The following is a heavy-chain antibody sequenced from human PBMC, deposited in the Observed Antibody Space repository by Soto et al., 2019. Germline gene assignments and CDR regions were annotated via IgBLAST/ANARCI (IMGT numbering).Heavy chain of an antibody. V-gene: IGHV4-31*03. Sequence: QVQLQESGPGLVKPSQTLSLTCTVSGGSISSGGYYWSWIRQHPGKGLEWIGYIYYSGSTYYNPYLKSRVNISVDTSKNQFSLKLGSVTAADTAVYYCAGIYSGSPGGTLRYWGQGTLVTVSS. CDR1: GGSISSGGYY. CDR2: IYYSGST. D-gene: IGHD1-26*01. J-gene: IGHJ4*02. CDR3: AGIYSGSPGGTLRY.